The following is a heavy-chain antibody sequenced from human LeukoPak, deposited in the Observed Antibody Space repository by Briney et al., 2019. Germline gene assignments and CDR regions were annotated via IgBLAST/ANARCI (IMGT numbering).Heavy chain of an antibody. Sequence: PSETLSLTCTVSGYSISSGYYWGWIRQPPGKGLEWIGYIYYSGSTNYNPSLKSRVTISVDTSKNQFSQKLSSVTAADTAVYYCARHASYYDFWSGYPSYYYYYMDVWGKGTTVTVSS. D-gene: IGHD3-3*01. V-gene: IGHV4-61*01. J-gene: IGHJ6*03. CDR1: GYSISSGYY. CDR2: IYYSGST. CDR3: ARHASYYDFWSGYPSYYYYYMDV.